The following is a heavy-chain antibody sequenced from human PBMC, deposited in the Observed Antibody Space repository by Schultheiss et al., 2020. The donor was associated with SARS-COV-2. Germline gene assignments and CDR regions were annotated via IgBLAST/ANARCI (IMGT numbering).Heavy chain of an antibody. J-gene: IGHJ4*02. V-gene: IGHV3-30-3*01. D-gene: IGHD1-1*01. CDR2: ISYDGSNK. Sequence: GGSLRLSCAASGFTFSTYAVHWVRQAPGKGLEWVAVISYDGSNKYYADSVKGRFTISRDNTKNTLYLQMNSLRAEDTAVYYCARSARPEEYDSSDYWGQGTLVTVSS. CDR1: GFTFSTYA. CDR3: ARSARPEEYDSSDY.